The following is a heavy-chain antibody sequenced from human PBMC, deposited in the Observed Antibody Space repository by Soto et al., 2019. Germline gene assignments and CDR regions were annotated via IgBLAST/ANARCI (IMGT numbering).Heavy chain of an antibody. CDR1: GGSITSSSYY. V-gene: IGHV4-39*01. CDR3: ARQRTTVVTKAYFDH. Sequence: SETLALTCTVSGGSITSSSYYLGWIRQPPGKGLEWIGVIYYSGRSYYNPSLKSRVTMSVDTSKNQFSLTLNSVTAAEAAVSYCARQRTTVVTKAYFDHWGQGTLVTVS. D-gene: IGHD4-17*01. J-gene: IGHJ4*02. CDR2: IYYSGRS.